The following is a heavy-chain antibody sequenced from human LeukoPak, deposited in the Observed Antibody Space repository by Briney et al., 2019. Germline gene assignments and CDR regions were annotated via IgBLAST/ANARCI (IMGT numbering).Heavy chain of an antibody. Sequence: GGSLRLSCAASGFTFSRHPMHWVRQAPGKGLEWVAVIVYDGSEKYYKESVKGRFTISRDNSKNTLYLQMDSLRPEDTAVYYCAKDPRTGAVSGIFYFDYWGQGTLLTVSS. D-gene: IGHD6-19*01. CDR1: GFTFSRHP. CDR3: AKDPRTGAVSGIFYFDY. CDR2: IVYDGSEK. J-gene: IGHJ4*02. V-gene: IGHV3-30*04.